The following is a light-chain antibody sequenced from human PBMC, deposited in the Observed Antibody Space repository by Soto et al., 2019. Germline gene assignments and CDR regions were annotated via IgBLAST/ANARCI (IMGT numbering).Light chain of an antibody. CDR1: QSVLYSSKNRNH. CDR2: WAS. J-gene: IGKJ4*01. V-gene: IGKV4-1*01. CDR3: KEYYSPQA. Sequence: EIVMTHSPDSLGASLSEKATKNCKSGQSVLYSSKNRNHLAWYQQRPGQPPKVLIYWASTWEQGAPYRFGLSGRHTDLTPILSSRQSDDVVVYYGKEYYSPQAFSGGTKVDI.